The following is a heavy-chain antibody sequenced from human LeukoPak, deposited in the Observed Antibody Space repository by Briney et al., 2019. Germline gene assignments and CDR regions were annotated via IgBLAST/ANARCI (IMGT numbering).Heavy chain of an antibody. CDR3: GRDGPGYDFWSGYFGDYYYYMDV. D-gene: IGHD3-3*01. V-gene: IGHV1-69*13. CDR1: GGTFSSYA. J-gene: IGHJ6*03. CDR2: IIPIFGTA. Sequence: ASVKVSCKASGGTFSSYAISWVRQAPGQGLEWMGGIIPIFGTANYAQKFQGRVTITADESTSTAYMELSSLRSEDTAVYYCGRDGPGYDFWSGYFGDYYYYMDVWGKGTTVTVSS.